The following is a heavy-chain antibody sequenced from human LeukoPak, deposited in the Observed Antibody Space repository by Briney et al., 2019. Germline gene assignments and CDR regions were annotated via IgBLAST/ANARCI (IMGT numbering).Heavy chain of an antibody. CDR3: STLTSRGLSDS. J-gene: IGHJ4*02. V-gene: IGHV3-15*07. D-gene: IGHD1-20*01. CDR1: GFTFTNAW. CDR2: IKSKADGETI. Sequence: GGSLRLSCAASGFTFTNAWMNWVRQAPGKGLEWVGRIKSKADGETIDYAAPVKGRFTFSRDDSKNMLYLQMNSLKSVDTAVYYCSTLTSRGLSDSWGQGTLVTVSS.